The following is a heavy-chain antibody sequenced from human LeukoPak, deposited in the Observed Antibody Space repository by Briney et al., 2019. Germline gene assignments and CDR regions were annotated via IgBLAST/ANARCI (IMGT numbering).Heavy chain of an antibody. CDR3: ARVAAGPF. D-gene: IGHD6-13*01. J-gene: IGHJ4*02. CDR2: ITVGTT. CDR1: GFTFSSYA. V-gene: IGHV3-23*01. Sequence: GGSLRLSCEATGFTFSSYAMNWVRQAPGKGLEGVSGITVGTTHYADSVKGLFTISRYNSSNTLYLQMNSLRPEDSAVYYCARVAAGPFWGQGTLVTVSS.